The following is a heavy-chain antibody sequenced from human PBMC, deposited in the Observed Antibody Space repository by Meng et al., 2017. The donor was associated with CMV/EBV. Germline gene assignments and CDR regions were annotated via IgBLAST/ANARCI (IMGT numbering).Heavy chain of an antibody. CDR1: GGSSSSGYYY. CDR2: IYYRGCT. Sequence: HVQPQGSATELGKPSQPLSITCTVSGGSSSSGYYYWSWIRQPAGKGLEWIGYIYYRGCTYYNPSLKSRVTISVDTSKNQFSLKLSSVTAADTAVYYCARAQYSSSCDYWGQGTLVTVSS. V-gene: IGHV4-30-4*08. CDR3: ARAQYSSSCDY. J-gene: IGHJ4*02. D-gene: IGHD6-13*01.